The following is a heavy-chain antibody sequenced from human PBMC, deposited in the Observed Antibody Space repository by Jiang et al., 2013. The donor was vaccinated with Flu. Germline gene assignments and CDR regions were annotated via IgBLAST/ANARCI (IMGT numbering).Heavy chain of an antibody. CDR2: ISWNSGSI. D-gene: IGHD1-26*01. V-gene: IGHV3-9*01. Sequence: EVQLVESGGGLVQPGRSLRLSCAASGFTFDDYAMHWVRQAPGKGLEWVSGISWNSGSIGYADSVKGRFTISRDNAKNSLYLQMNSLRAEDTALYYCAKDLRRAIPLYYGMDVWGQGPRSPSP. CDR3: AKDLRRAIPLYYGMDV. CDR1: GFTFDDYA. J-gene: IGHJ6*02.